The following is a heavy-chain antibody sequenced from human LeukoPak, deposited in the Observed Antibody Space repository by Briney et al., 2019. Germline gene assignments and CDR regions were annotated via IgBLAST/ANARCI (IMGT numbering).Heavy chain of an antibody. CDR1: GYILSKIS. V-gene: IGHV1-24*01. CDR3: ATGISVAGTVPYLDY. J-gene: IGHJ4*02. D-gene: IGHD6-19*01. Sequence: APVKVSCKVSGYILSKISMHWVRQAPGKGLEWMGGFVPKDGETIYVQKFQGRVFLTEDISTDTAYMELSSLRSEDTAVYYCATGISVAGTVPYLDYWGQGTRVTVTS. CDR2: FVPKDGET.